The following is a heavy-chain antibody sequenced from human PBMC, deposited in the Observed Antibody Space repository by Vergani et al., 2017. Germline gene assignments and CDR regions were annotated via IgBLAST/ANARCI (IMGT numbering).Heavy chain of an antibody. V-gene: IGHV1-69*04. CDR3: ARGPVDAFDF. CDR2: IIPILGIA. Sequence: QVQLVQSGAEVKKPGSSVKVSCKASGGTFSSYAISWVRQAPGQGLEWMGRIIPILGIANYAQKFQCIVTITADKSTSTAYMELSSLRSEDTAVYYCARGPVDAFDFWGQGTMVTVSS. CDR1: GGTFSSYA. J-gene: IGHJ3*01.